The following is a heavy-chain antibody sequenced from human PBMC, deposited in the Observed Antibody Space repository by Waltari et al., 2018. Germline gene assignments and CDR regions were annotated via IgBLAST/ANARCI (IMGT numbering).Heavy chain of an antibody. CDR2: ISYDGSNK. V-gene: IGHV3-30-3*01. CDR3: ARPNCSGGSCYSVLVDY. D-gene: IGHD2-15*01. CDR1: GFTFSSYA. J-gene: IGHJ4*02. Sequence: VQLVESGGGVVQPGRSLRLSCAASGFTFSSYAMHWVRQAPGKGLEWVAVISYDGSNKYYADSVKGRFTISRDNSKNTLYLQMNSLRAEDTAVYYCARPNCSGGSCYSVLVDYWGQGTLVTVSS.